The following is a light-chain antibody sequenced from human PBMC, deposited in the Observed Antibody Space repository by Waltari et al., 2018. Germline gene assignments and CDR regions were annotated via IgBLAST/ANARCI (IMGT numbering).Light chain of an antibody. CDR1: GGSIATTD. V-gene: IGLV6-57*02. CDR2: ADN. J-gene: IGLJ2*01. CDR3: QSYDSSNRVV. Sequence: NFMLTQPHSVSESPGKTVTISCTVSGGSIATTDVKRYQQRPGSAPTRVIYADNQRPSGVPDRFSGSIDRSSNSASLTISGLKTEDEADYYCQSYDSSNRVVFGGGTKLTV.